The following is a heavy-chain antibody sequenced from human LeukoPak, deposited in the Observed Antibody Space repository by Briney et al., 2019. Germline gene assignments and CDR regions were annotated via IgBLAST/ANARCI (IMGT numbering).Heavy chain of an antibody. CDR3: ARDVCSGSSCYSGTTLEN. CDR2: VWYDGSDK. V-gene: IGHV3-33*01. D-gene: IGHD2-15*01. J-gene: IGHJ4*02. CDR1: GFIFRSNA. Sequence: SGRSLRLSCVASGFIFRSNAMHWVRQAPGKGLEWVAVVWYDGSDKYYADSVKGRFTISRDNSKNTLYLQMNSLGAEDTAVYYCARDVCSGSSCYSGTTLENWGQGTLVTVSS.